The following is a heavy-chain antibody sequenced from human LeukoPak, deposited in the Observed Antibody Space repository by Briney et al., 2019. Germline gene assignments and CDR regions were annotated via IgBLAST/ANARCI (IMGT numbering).Heavy chain of an antibody. D-gene: IGHD6-19*01. Sequence: GGSLSLSCAASGSPFSTSRLHWVGQAPGKGLEWVSAISGSGGSTYYADSVKGRFTISRDNSKNTLYLQMNSLRAEDTAVYYCASYSSGWYGPFDYWGQGTLVTVSS. CDR2: ISGSGGST. V-gene: IGHV3-23*01. J-gene: IGHJ4*02. CDR1: GSPFSTSR. CDR3: ASYSSGWYGPFDY.